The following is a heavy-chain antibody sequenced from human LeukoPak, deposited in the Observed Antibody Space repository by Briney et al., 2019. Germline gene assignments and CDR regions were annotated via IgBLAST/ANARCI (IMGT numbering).Heavy chain of an antibody. CDR2: IYHDGST. J-gene: IGHJ4*02. D-gene: IGHD5-18*01. V-gene: IGHV4-4*02. CDR1: GGSISSNNW. Sequence: SETLSLTCAVSGGSISSNNWWIWVRQSPEKGLEWIGEIYHDGSTNYNPSLKSRVTISMDKSKNQLSLKLNFVTAADTAVYYCARDRGGYTYSHDYWGQGTLVAVSS. CDR3: ARDRGGYTYSHDY.